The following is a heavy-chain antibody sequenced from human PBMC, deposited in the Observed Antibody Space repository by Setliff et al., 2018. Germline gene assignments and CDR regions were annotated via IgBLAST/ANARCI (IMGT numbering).Heavy chain of an antibody. V-gene: IGHV3-66*01. J-gene: IGHJ6*03. CDR2: IYSDGSI. CDR1: GFTVSSNY. D-gene: IGHD3-22*01. Sequence: LRLSCAASGFTVSSNYMSWVRQAPGKGLEWVSVIYSDGSIYYADSVKGRFTISRDNAKNSLYLQMNSLRAEDTAVYYCARDQVGSSGYYQWGFYFYYMDVWGKGTTVTVSS. CDR3: ARDQVGSSGYYQWGFYFYYMDV.